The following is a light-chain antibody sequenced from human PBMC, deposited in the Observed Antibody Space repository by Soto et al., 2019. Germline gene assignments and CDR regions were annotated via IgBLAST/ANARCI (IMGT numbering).Light chain of an antibody. CDR2: DAS. V-gene: IGKV3-11*01. CDR3: QQSSNWPGIT. CDR1: QSVSSY. Sequence: DIVLTRSPGTLSLSPGERATLSCRASQSVSSYLAWYQQKPGQAPRLLIYDASNRATGIPARFSGSGSGTDFTLTISSLEPEDFAVYYCQQSSNWPGITFGQGTRLEIK. J-gene: IGKJ5*01.